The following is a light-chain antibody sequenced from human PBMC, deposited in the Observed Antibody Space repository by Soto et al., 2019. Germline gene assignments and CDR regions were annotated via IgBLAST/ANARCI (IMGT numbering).Light chain of an antibody. CDR1: QNILNSPDKRNY. J-gene: IGKJ4*01. Sequence: DIVMTQSPDSLVVSLGERATINCRSSQNILNSPDKRNYLAWYQQKSGQPPKLLIYWASTRESGVPVRFSGSGSGTDFTLTISILQAEYVAVYYCQQSYRAPQISFGGGTKVEIK. V-gene: IGKV4-1*01. CDR2: WAS. CDR3: QQSYRAPQIS.